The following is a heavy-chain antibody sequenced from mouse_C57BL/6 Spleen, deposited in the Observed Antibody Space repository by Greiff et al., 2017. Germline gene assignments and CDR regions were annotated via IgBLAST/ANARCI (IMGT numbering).Heavy chain of an antibody. V-gene: IGHV14-4*01. CDR3: TTGTAQVSYAMDY. D-gene: IGHD3-2*02. Sequence: VQLQQSGAELVRPGASVKLSCTASGFNIKDDYMHWVKQRPEQGLEWIGWIDPENGDTEYASKLQGKATITADTSSNTAYLQLSSLTSEDTAVYYCTTGTAQVSYAMDYWGQGTSVTVSS. CDR1: GFNIKDDY. CDR2: IDPENGDT. J-gene: IGHJ4*01.